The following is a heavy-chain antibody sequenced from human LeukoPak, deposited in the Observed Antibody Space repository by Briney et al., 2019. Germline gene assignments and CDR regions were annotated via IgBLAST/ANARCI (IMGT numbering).Heavy chain of an antibody. CDR2: IYYSGST. CDR1: GGSISSSY. D-gene: IGHD4-17*01. V-gene: IGHV4-59*01. CDR3: ARDDYGDFFLDS. Sequence: PPETLSLTCTVSGGSISSSYWSWIRQPPGKGLEWIGNIYYSGSTNYNPSLKSRVTISVDTSKNQFSLRLSSVTAADTAVYYCARDDYGDFFLDSWGQGTLVTVSS. J-gene: IGHJ4*02.